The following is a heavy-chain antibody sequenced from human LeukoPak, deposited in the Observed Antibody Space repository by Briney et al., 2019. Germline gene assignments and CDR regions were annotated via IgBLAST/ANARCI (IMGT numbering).Heavy chain of an antibody. J-gene: IGHJ5*02. Sequence: NSSETLSLTCTVSGGSISSYYWSWIRQPAGKGLEWIGRIYTSGSTNYNPSLKSLVTMSVDTSKNQFSLKLSSGTAADTAVYYCARDLRWYSSSWYDKKNWFDPWGQGTLVTVSS. CDR2: IYTSGST. D-gene: IGHD6-13*01. CDR3: ARDLRWYSSSWYDKKNWFDP. V-gene: IGHV4-4*07. CDR1: GGSISSYY.